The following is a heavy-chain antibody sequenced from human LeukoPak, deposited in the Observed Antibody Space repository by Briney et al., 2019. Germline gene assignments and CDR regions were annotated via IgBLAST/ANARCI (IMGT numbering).Heavy chain of an antibody. D-gene: IGHD1-26*01. CDR3: AKDRLFGSGLNGPHYYYGMDV. CDR2: TLYDGNNK. Sequence: PGGSLRLSCAASGFTFSNYGMHWVRQAPGKGLECVAVTLYDGNNKHYAESVKGRFTISRDNSNNMLYLQMNSLRPEDTAVYYCAKDRLFGSGLNGPHYYYGMDVWGQGTTVTVSS. CDR1: GFTFSNYG. V-gene: IGHV3-30*18. J-gene: IGHJ6*02.